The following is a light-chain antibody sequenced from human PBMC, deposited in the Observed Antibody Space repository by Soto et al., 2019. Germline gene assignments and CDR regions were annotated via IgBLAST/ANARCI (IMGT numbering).Light chain of an antibody. CDR1: QSVLDRSTKKNF. J-gene: IGKJ3*01. CDR3: QQYLNAPFT. Sequence: DTVMTQSPDSLAVSLGERATINCRSSQSVLDRSTKKNFLAWYQQKPGQPPKLLISWASTRESGVPDRFSGSGSETDFTLPISSLQAEDVAVFYCQQYLNAPFTFGPGTNVQIK. CDR2: WAS. V-gene: IGKV4-1*01.